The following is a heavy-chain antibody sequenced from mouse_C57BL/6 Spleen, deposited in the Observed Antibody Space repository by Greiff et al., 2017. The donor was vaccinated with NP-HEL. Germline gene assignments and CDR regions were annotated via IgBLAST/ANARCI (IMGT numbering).Heavy chain of an antibody. J-gene: IGHJ2*01. CDR2: IYPGDGDT. CDR3: AKKTSANCDHYFDY. V-gene: IGHV1-82*01. D-gene: IGHD4-1*01. CDR1: GYAFSSSW. Sequence: VQLQQSGPELVKPGASVKISCKASGYAFSSSWMNWVKQRPGKGLEWIGRIYPGDGDTNYNGKFKGKATLTADKSSSTAYMQLSSLTSEDSAVYFCAKKTSANCDHYFDYWGQGTTLTVSS.